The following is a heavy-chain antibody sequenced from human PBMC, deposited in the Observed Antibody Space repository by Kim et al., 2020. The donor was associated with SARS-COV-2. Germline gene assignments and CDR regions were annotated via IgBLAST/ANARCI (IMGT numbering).Heavy chain of an antibody. V-gene: IGHV3-30-3*01. CDR1: GFTFSSYA. CDR2: ISYDGSNK. J-gene: IGHJ4*02. D-gene: IGHD4-17*01. CDR3: ARDGPGGTTVTTLWEYFDY. Sequence: GGSLRLSCAASGFTFSSYAMHWVRQAPGKGLEWVAVISYDGSNKYYADSVKGRFTISRDNSKNTLYLQMNSLRAEDTAVYYCARDGPGGTTVTTLWEYFDYWGQGTLVTVSS.